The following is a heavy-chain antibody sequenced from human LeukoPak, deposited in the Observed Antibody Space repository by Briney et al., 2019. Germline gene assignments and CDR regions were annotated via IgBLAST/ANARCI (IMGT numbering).Heavy chain of an antibody. V-gene: IGHV3-74*01. CDR3: ARGDWKDAFDI. J-gene: IGHJ3*02. CDR2: IYTDGSSI. Sequence: GGSLRLSCAASGFTFSTYWMHWARQVPGKGLVWVSRIYTDGSSINYADSVKGRFTISRDNAKNTLYLQMNSLRAEDTAVYYCARGDWKDAFDIWGQGTRVTVSS. CDR1: GFTFSTYW. D-gene: IGHD1-1*01.